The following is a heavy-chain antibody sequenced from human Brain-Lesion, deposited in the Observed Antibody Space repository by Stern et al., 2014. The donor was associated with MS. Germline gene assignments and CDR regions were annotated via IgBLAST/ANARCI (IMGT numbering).Heavy chain of an antibody. J-gene: IGHJ3*02. CDR1: GDSISSSNW. CDR2: IYHSGGT. D-gene: IGHD1-14*01. CDR3: ARELPDLNAFDI. V-gene: IGHV4-4*02. Sequence: QVQLVQSGPGLVKPSGTLSLTCAVSGDSISSSNWWSWVRQSPGKGLEWIGEIYHSGGTKYSPSFESRVIISVDKSKNQFSLKLSYVTAADTAVYYCARELPDLNAFDIWGQGTMVTVSS.